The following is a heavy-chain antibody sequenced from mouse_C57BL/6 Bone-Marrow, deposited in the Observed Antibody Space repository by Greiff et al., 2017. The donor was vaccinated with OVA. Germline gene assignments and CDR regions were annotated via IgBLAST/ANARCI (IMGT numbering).Heavy chain of an antibody. CDR1: GYTFTSYW. J-gene: IGHJ3*01. V-gene: IGHV1-61*01. D-gene: IGHD2-3*01. CDR3: ARSGWLPSWLAY. CDR2: IYPSDSET. Sequence: QVQLKQPGAELVRPGSSVKLSCKASGYTFTSYWMDWVKQRPGQGLEWIGNIYPSDSETHYNQKFKDKATLTVDKSSSTAYMQLSSLTSEDSAVYYCARSGWLPSWLAYWGQGTLVTVSA.